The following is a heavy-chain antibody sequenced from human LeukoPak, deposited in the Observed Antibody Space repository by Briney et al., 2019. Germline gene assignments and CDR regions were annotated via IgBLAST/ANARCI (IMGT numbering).Heavy chain of an antibody. V-gene: IGHV4-34*01. Sequence: SETLSLTCAVYGGSFSGYYWSWIRQPPGKGLEWIGSIYYSGSTYYNPSLKNRVTISVDTSKNQFSLKLSSVTAADTAVYYCARGCSSTSCYVFSGFDPWGQGTLVTVSS. CDR2: IYYSGST. CDR1: GGSFSGYY. D-gene: IGHD2-2*01. CDR3: ARGCSSTSCYVFSGFDP. J-gene: IGHJ5*02.